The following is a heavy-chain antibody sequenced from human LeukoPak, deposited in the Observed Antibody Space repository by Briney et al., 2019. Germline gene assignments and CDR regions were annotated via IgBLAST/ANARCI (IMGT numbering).Heavy chain of an antibody. Sequence: PGGSLRLSCAASGFTFSSYSMNWVRQAPGKGLEWVSSISSSGSYIYYADSVKGRFTISRDNSKNSLYLQMNSLRAEDTAVYYCARVVVAADPHMDVWGKGTTVTVSS. J-gene: IGHJ6*03. D-gene: IGHD2-15*01. CDR2: ISSSGSYI. V-gene: IGHV3-21*01. CDR1: GFTFSSYS. CDR3: ARVVVAADPHMDV.